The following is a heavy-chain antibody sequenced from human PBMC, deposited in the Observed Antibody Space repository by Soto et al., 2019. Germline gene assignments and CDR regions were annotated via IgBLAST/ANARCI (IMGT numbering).Heavy chain of an antibody. CDR2: IYHSGST. V-gene: IGHV4-30-2*01. CDR1: GGSISSGGYS. CDR3: ARDHGDYVLNWFDP. D-gene: IGHD4-17*01. J-gene: IGHJ5*02. Sequence: SETLSLTCAVSGGSISSGGYSWSWIRQPPGKGLEWIGYIYHSGSTYYNPSLKSRVTISVDRSKNQFSLKLSSVTAADTAVYYCARDHGDYVLNWFDPWGQGTLVTVSS.